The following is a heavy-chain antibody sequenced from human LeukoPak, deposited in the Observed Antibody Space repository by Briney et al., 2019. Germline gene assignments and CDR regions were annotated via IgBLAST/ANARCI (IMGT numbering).Heavy chain of an antibody. V-gene: IGHV3-30*18. CDR2: ISYDGSNK. J-gene: IGHJ4*02. CDR3: AKTLSVAAAWYYFDY. D-gene: IGHD6-13*01. Sequence: PGGSLRLSCAASGFTFSSYGMHWVRQAPGKGLEWVAVISYDGSNKYYADSVKGRFTISRDNSKNTLYLQMNSLRAEDTAVYYCAKTLSVAAAWYYFDYWGQGTLVTVSS. CDR1: GFTFSSYG.